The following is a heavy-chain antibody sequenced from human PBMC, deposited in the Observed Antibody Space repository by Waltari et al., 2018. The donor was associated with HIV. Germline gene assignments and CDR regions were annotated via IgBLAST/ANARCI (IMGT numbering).Heavy chain of an antibody. CDR1: GFTFSSSG. CDR3: AKRIAVAGTMGFDFDY. Sequence: QVQLVESGGGVVQPGGSLRLSSAAPGFTFSSSGMHWVRQAPGKGLEWVAFIRYDGSNKYYADSVKGRFTISRDNSKNTLYLQMNSLRAEDTAVYYCAKRIAVAGTMGFDFDYWGQGTLVTVSS. J-gene: IGHJ4*02. D-gene: IGHD6-19*01. V-gene: IGHV3-30*02. CDR2: IRYDGSNK.